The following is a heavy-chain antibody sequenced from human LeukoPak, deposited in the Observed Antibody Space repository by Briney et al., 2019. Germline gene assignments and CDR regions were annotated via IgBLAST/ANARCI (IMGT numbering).Heavy chain of an antibody. Sequence: SQTLSLTCTVSGGSISSGDYYWSWIRQPPGKGLEWIGYIYYSGSTYYNPSLKSRVTISVDTSKNQFSLKLSSVTAADTSVYYCARDLLWSGEFRAFDIWGQGTMVTVSS. J-gene: IGHJ3*02. CDR2: IYYSGST. V-gene: IGHV4-30-4*08. D-gene: IGHD3-10*01. CDR1: GGSISSGDYY. CDR3: ARDLLWSGEFRAFDI.